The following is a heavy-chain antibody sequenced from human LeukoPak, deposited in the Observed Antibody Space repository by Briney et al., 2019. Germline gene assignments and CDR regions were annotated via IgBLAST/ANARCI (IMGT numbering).Heavy chain of an antibody. Sequence: ASVKVSCKASGYTFTGYYMHWVRQAPGQGLEWMGWINPNSGGTNYAQKFQGRVTITADKSTSTAYMELSSLRSEDTAVYYCARYGDCSGGSCYLEWVGYYGIDVWGQGTTVTVSS. CDR1: GYTFTGYY. CDR2: INPNSGGT. J-gene: IGHJ6*02. D-gene: IGHD2-15*01. CDR3: ARYGDCSGGSCYLEWVGYYGIDV. V-gene: IGHV1-2*02.